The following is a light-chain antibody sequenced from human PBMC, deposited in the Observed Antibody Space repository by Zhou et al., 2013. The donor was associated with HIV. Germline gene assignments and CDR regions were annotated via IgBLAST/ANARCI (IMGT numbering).Light chain of an antibody. CDR2: GAS. V-gene: IGKV3-20*01. CDR3: QQYGSSPPRYT. Sequence: EIVMTQSPGTLSVSPGERATLSCRASQSVGTNLAWYQQKTGQAPRLLIYGASSRATGIPDRFSGSGSGTDFTLTISRLEPEDFAVYYCQQYGSSPPRYTFGQGTKLEIK. CDR1: QSVGTN. J-gene: IGKJ2*01.